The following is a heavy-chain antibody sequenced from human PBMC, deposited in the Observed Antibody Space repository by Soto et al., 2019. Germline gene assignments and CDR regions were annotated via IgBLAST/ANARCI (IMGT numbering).Heavy chain of an antibody. V-gene: IGHV3-30-3*01. D-gene: IGHD6-19*01. CDR2: ISYEGSNT. CDR3: AGAYSSGSEYHFNY. Sequence: QVQLVESGAGVVQPATSLRLSCAASGFTCSSYAMHWVRQAPGKGLELVAVISYEGSNTYYADSVKGLFTISRNNSKNTLYLQMSSLTANATAVYYCAGAYSSGSEYHFNYWGHGTIVTFSS. CDR1: GFTCSSYA. J-gene: IGHJ4*01.